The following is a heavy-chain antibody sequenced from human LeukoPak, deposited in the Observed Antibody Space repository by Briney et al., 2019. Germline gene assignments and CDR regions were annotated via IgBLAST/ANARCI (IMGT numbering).Heavy chain of an antibody. CDR3: ARGKYYYDSSGYYYGAFDI. CDR2: IYSGGST. Sequence: SGGSLRLSCAASGFTVSSNYMSWVRQAPGKGLEWVSVIYSGGSTYYADSVKGRFTISRDNSKNTLYLQMNSLRAEDTAVYYCARGKYYYDSSGYYYGAFDIWGQGTMVTVSS. D-gene: IGHD3-22*01. J-gene: IGHJ3*02. CDR1: GFTVSSNY. V-gene: IGHV3-66*01.